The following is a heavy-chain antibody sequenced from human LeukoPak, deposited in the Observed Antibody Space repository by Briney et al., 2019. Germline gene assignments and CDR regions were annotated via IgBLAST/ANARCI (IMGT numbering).Heavy chain of an antibody. CDR3: ASTPDFRDY. CDR2: ISSSSSYI. D-gene: IGHD2-15*01. Sequence: ETLSLTCTVSGYSISSGYYWGWIRQPPGKGLEWVSSISSSSSYIYYADSVKGRFTISRDNAKNSLYLQMNSLRAEDTAVYYCASTPDFRDYWGQGTLVTVSS. CDR1: GYSISSGYY. V-gene: IGHV3-21*01. J-gene: IGHJ4*02.